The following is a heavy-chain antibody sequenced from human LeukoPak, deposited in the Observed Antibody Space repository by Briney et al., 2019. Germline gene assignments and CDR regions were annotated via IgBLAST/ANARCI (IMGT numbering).Heavy chain of an antibody. CDR2: ISSSGSTI. D-gene: IGHD3-3*01. CDR1: GFTFSDYY. J-gene: IGHJ6*03. V-gene: IGHV3-11*04. CDR3: ARDFGVVIVRHYYYYMDV. Sequence: PGGSLRLSCAASGFTFSDYYMSWIRQAPGKGLEWVSYISSSGSTIYYADSVKGRFTISRDNAKNSLYLQVNSLRAEDTAVYYCARDFGVVIVRHYYYYMDVWGKGTTVTVSS.